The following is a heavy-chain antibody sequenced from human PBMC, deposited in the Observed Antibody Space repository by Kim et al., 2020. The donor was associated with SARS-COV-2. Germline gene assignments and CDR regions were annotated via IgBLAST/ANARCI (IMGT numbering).Heavy chain of an antibody. CDR3: ARMGLWGYCYYGMDV. CDR1: GFTFSTYE. D-gene: IGHD7-27*01. Sequence: GGSLRLSCAASGFTFSTYEMNWVRQAPGKGLEWVSYISSSGSTIYYADSVKGRFTISRDNAKNSLYLQMNSLRAEDTAVYYCARMGLWGYCYYGMDVWGQGTTVTVSS. V-gene: IGHV3-48*03. J-gene: IGHJ6*02. CDR2: ISSSGSTI.